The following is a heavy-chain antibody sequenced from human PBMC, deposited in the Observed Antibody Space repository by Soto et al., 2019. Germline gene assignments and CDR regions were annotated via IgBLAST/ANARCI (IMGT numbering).Heavy chain of an antibody. Sequence: QLQLQESGPGLVKPSETLSLTCTVSGGSISSSNYYWGWIRQPPGKGLEWIGSIYYSGSTYHNPSLRSRVTISVDTSKNQFSLKLSSVTAADTAVYYCARTMAHITMIVVVITSFDYWGQGTLVTVSS. CDR1: GGSISSSNYY. D-gene: IGHD3-22*01. CDR2: IYYSGST. CDR3: ARTMAHITMIVVVITSFDY. V-gene: IGHV4-39*01. J-gene: IGHJ4*02.